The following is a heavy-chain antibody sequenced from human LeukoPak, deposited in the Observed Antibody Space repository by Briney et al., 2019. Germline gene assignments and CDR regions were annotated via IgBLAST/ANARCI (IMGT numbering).Heavy chain of an antibody. CDR1: GGSFSGYY. V-gene: IGHV4-34*01. D-gene: IGHD3-22*01. CDR2: INHSGST. J-gene: IGHJ4*02. Sequence: SETLSLTCAVYGGSFSGYYWSWIRKPPGKGLEWIGEINHSGSTNYNPSLKSRVTISVDTSKNQFSLKLSSVTAADTAVFYCARTDNSGYYIDYCGQGTLVTVSS. CDR3: ARTDNSGYYIDY.